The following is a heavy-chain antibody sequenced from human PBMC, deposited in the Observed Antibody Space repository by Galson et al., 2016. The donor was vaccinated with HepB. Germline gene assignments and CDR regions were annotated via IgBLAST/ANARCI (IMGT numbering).Heavy chain of an antibody. CDR3: ARSSGSPPRDFDY. CDR1: GSSFTNYW. J-gene: IGHJ4*02. D-gene: IGHD1-26*01. CDR2: IDPSDSYT. V-gene: IGHV5-10-1*01. Sequence: QSGAEVKKPGESLRISCKGSGSSFTNYWISWVRQMPGKGLEWMGRIDPSDSYTSCSPSFQGHVTISADKSISTAYLQWSSLKASDTAMYYCARSSGSPPRDFDYWGQGTLVTVSS.